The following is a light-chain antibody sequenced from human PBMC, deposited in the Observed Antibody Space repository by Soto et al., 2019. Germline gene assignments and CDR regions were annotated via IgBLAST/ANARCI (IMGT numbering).Light chain of an antibody. CDR1: QTVYTY. Sequence: EIVLTQSPGTLSLSPGESATLSCRASQTVYTYLAWYQQRPGQAPRLLIYDASNRATGIPARFSGSGSGTDSTLTISSLEPEDFAVYYCQQRSNWPPTFGPGTKVDIK. J-gene: IGKJ3*01. CDR2: DAS. V-gene: IGKV3-11*01. CDR3: QQRSNWPPT.